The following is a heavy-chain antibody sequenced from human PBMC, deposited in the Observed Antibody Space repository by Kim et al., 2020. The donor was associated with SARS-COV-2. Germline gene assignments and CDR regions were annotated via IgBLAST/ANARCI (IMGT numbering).Heavy chain of an antibody. Sequence: ASVKVSCKASGYTFTSYAMHWVRQAPGQRLEWMGWINAGNGNTKYSQKFQGRVPITRDTSASTAYMELSSLRSEDTAGYYCARDQGIYCSSTSCRYGMDVWGQGTTDTVSS. D-gene: IGHD2-2*01. J-gene: IGHJ6*02. V-gene: IGHV1-3*01. CDR3: ARDQGIYCSSTSCRYGMDV. CDR1: GYTFTSYA. CDR2: INAGNGNT.